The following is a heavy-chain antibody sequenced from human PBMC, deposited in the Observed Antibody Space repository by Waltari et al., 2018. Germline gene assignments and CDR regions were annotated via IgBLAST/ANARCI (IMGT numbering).Heavy chain of an antibody. CDR3: ARDSSSWSFDY. D-gene: IGHD6-13*01. CDR1: GGSISSYY. Sequence: QVQLQESGPGLVKPSETLSLTCTVSGGSISSYYWSWIRQPPGKGLEWIGYIYYSGSTNYTPSLKSLVTISVDTSKNQFSLKLSSVTAADTAVYYCARDSSSWSFDYWGQGTLVTVSS. V-gene: IGHV4-59*01. J-gene: IGHJ4*02. CDR2: IYYSGST.